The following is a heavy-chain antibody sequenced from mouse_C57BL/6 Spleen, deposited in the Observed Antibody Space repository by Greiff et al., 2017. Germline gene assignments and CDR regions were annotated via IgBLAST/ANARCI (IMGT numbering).Heavy chain of an antibody. D-gene: IGHD2-5*01. CDR2: ISSGGSYT. CDR1: GFTFSSYG. CDR3: ARDYYSKTTEYYYAMDY. V-gene: IGHV5-6*01. Sequence: EVKLMESGGDLVKPGGSLKLSCAASGFTFSSYGMSWVRQTPDKRLEWVATISSGGSYTYYPDSVKGRFPISRDNAKNTLYLQMSSLKSEDTAMYYCARDYYSKTTEYYYAMDYWGQGTSVTVSS. J-gene: IGHJ4*01.